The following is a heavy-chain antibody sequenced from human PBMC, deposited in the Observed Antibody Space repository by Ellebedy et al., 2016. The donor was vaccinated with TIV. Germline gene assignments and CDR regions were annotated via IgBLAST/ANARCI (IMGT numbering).Heavy chain of an antibody. CDR3: ARETPLLSNYGGFVGAIDI. D-gene: IGHD4-23*01. J-gene: IGHJ3*02. CDR1: GGSISRSTYH. CDR2: IYYSGST. V-gene: IGHV4-39*07. Sequence: SETLSLTCTVSGGSISRSTYHWGWIRQPPGTGLEWIGSIYYSGSTNYNPSLKSRVTISVETSKNQFSLKLSSVTAADTAVYYCARETPLLSNYGGFVGAIDIWGQGTMVTVSS.